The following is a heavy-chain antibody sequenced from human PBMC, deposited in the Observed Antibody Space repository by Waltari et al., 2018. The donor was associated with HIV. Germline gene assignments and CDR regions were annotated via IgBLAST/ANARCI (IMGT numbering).Heavy chain of an antibody. J-gene: IGHJ5*02. CDR3: ARHNVLGRVGRIDP. CDR2: ISHSGNT. V-gene: IGHV4-39*01. Sequence: QLQLQESGPGLVKPSETLSLTCSVSGDSVTSGDTFWDWVRQRPGKGREWVATISHSGNTYYNPSLKSRVTVAVDTSMNQFSRKMRSVTAADTAVYFCARHNVLGRVGRIDPWGQGILVTVSS. CDR1: GDSVTSGDTF. D-gene: IGHD3-16*01.